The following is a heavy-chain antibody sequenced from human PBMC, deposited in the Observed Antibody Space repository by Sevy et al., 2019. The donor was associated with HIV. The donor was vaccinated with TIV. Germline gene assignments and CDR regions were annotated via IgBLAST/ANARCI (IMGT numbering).Heavy chain of an antibody. J-gene: IGHJ3*01. CDR3: AKDRAVLVGDAFDL. Sequence: GGSLRLSCAASEITLSNYAMSWVRQAPGRGLEWVSAISGSGGSTYYADSVKGRFTISRDNSKNTLSLQMHSLRVEDTAVYYCAKDRAVLVGDAFDLWGQGTMVTVSS. CDR2: ISGSGGST. V-gene: IGHV3-23*01. D-gene: IGHD2-15*01. CDR1: EITLSNYA.